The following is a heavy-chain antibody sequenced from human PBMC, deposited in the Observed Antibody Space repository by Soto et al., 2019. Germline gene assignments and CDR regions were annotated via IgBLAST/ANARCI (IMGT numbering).Heavy chain of an antibody. V-gene: IGHV4-59*01. CDR3: ARVPFVGYFDWLDP. J-gene: IGHJ5*02. D-gene: IGHD3-9*01. Sequence: SETLFLTCSVSGASISSYYWTWMRQPPGGGLEWIGYMHHTQGTNDNPSLRGRVHMSIDTSMNQFSLRLTSVTAADPAVYYCARVPFVGYFDWLDPWGHGTLVTVSS. CDR1: GASISSYY. CDR2: MHHTQGT.